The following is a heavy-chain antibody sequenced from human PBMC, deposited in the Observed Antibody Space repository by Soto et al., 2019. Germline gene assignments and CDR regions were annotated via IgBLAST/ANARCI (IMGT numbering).Heavy chain of an antibody. CDR3: AKEWVYDSSGWSFDY. CDR1: GFTFSSYG. J-gene: IGHJ4*02. D-gene: IGHD3-22*01. V-gene: IGHV3-30*18. CDR2: ISYDGSNK. Sequence: QVQLVESGGGVVQPGRYLRLSCAASGFTFSSYGMHWVRQAPGKGLEWVAVISYDGSNKYYADSVKGRFTISRDNSKNTLYLQMNSLRAEDTAVYYCAKEWVYDSSGWSFDYWGQGTLVTVSS.